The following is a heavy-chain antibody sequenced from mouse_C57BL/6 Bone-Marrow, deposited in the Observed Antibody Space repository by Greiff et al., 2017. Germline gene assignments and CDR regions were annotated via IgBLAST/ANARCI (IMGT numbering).Heavy chain of an antibody. CDR3: ARGEESDGYYTYMDY. CDR2: ISDGGSYT. V-gene: IGHV5-4*03. Sequence: EVKLVESGGGLVTPGGSLKLSCAASGFTFSSYAMSWVRQTPEKRLEWVATISDGGSYTYYPDNVKGRFTISRDKAKNNLYLQMSHLKSEDTAMYYCARGEESDGYYTYMDYWGQGTTLTVSS. J-gene: IGHJ2*01. CDR1: GFTFSSYA. D-gene: IGHD2-3*01.